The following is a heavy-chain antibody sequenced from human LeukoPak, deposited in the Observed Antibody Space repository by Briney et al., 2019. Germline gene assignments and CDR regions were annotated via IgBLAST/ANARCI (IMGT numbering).Heavy chain of an antibody. CDR3: IKVIMFAFDI. J-gene: IGHJ3*02. D-gene: IGHD3-10*02. V-gene: IGHV3-23*01. CDR1: GFTFSNYW. Sequence: GGSLRLSCAASGFTFSNYWMTWVRQAPGKGLEWVSAISGSGGTTHYADSVKGRFTISRDNSKNTMYLQMNSLRAEDTAIYYCIKVIMFAFDIWGQGTMVTVSS. CDR2: ISGSGGTT.